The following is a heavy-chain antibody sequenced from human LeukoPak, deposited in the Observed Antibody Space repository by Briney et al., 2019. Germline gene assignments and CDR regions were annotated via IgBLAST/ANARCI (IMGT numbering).Heavy chain of an antibody. CDR2: INPNSGGT. CDR1: GYTFTTYY. V-gene: IGHV1-2*02. CDR3: ARDVPDYSSSWYGDYYYGMDV. J-gene: IGHJ6*02. D-gene: IGHD6-13*01. Sequence: ASVKVSCKASGYTFTTYYMHWVRQAPGQGLEWMGWINPNSGGTNYAQKFQGRVTMTRDTSISTAYMELSRLRSDDTAVYYCARDVPDYSSSWYGDYYYGMDVWGQGTTVTVSS.